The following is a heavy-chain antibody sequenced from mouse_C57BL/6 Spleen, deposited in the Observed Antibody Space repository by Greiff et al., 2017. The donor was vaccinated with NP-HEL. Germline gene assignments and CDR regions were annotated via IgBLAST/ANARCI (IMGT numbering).Heavy chain of an antibody. CDR3: ARGWRWWYFDY. J-gene: IGHJ2*01. D-gene: IGHD1-1*02. CDR1: GFTFSDYY. Sequence: EVKVVESEGGLVQPGSSMKLSCTASGFTFSDYYMAWVRQVPEKGLEWVANINYDGSSTYYLDSLKSRFIISRDNAKNILYLQMSSLKSEDTATYYCARGWRWWYFDYGGQGTTLTVSS. V-gene: IGHV5-16*01. CDR2: INYDGSST.